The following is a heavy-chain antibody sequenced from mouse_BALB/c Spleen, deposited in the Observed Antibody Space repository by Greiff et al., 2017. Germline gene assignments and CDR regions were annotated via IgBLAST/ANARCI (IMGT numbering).Heavy chain of an antibody. CDR2: IDPANGNT. Sequence: VQLQQSGAELVKPGASVKLSCTASGFNIKDTYMHWVKQRPEQGLEWIERIDPANGNTKYDPKFQGKATITADTSSNTAYLQLSSLTSEDTAVYYCARGRTTATAWFAYWGQGTLVTVSA. CDR3: ARGRTTATAWFAY. J-gene: IGHJ3*01. V-gene: IGHV14-3*02. CDR1: GFNIKDTY. D-gene: IGHD1-2*01.